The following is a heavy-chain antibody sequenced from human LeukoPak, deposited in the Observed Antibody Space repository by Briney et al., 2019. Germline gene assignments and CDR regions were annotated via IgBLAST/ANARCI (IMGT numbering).Heavy chain of an antibody. CDR3: ARVLGKNSSSSVHGY. CDR2: INPKSGRT. Sequence: ASVKVSCKTSGYTFTNYDINWVRQATGQGLEWMGWINPKSGRTGYAQKFQGRVTFTRNTSISTAYMELNNLRSDDTAVYYCARVLGKNSSSSVHGYWGQGTLVTVSS. CDR1: GYTFTNYD. D-gene: IGHD6-6*01. V-gene: IGHV1-8*03. J-gene: IGHJ4*02.